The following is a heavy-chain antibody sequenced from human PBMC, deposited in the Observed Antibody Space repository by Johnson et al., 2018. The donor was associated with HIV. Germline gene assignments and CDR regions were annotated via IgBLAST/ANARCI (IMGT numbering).Heavy chain of an antibody. CDR3: ATGSPTVTTNAFDI. CDR2: ISSSGSTI. Sequence: QMQLVESGGGVVQPGGSLRLSCAASGFTFSDYYMSWIRQAPGKGLEWVSYISSSGSTIYYADSVKGRFTIARDNAKNSLYLQMNSLRAEDTALYYGATGSPTVTTNAFDIWGQGTTVTVSS. CDR1: GFTFSDYY. D-gene: IGHD4-17*01. J-gene: IGHJ3*02. V-gene: IGHV3-11*01.